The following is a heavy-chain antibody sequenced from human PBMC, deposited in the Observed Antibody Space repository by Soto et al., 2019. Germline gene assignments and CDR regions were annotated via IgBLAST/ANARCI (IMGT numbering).Heavy chain of an antibody. J-gene: IGHJ4*02. D-gene: IGHD2-2*01. CDR3: ARSFIVVVPAALRYFDY. V-gene: IGHV1-3*01. CDR2: INAGNGNT. Sequence: GASVKVSCKASGYTFTSYAIHWVRQAPGQRLEWMGWINAGNGNTKYSQKFQGRVTITRDTSASTAYMELSSLRSEDTAVYYCARSFIVVVPAALRYFDYWGQGTLVTVSS. CDR1: GYTFTSYA.